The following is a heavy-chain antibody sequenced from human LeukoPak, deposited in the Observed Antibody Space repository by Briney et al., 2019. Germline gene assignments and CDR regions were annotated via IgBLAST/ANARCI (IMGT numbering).Heavy chain of an antibody. V-gene: IGHV1-69*13. D-gene: IGHD2-2*01. CDR3: ASCAVDVVPAAISGYYYYGMDV. CDR2: IIPIFGTA. CDR1: GGTFSSYA. J-gene: IGHJ6*02. Sequence: ASVKVSCKASGGTFSSYAISWVRQAPGQGLEWMGGIIPIFGTANYAQKFQGRVTITADESTSTAYIELSSLRSEDTAVYYCASCAVDVVPAAISGYYYYGMDVWGQGTTVSVSS.